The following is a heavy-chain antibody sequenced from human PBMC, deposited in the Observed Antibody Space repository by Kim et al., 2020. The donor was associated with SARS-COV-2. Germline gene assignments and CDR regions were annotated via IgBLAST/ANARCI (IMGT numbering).Heavy chain of an antibody. CDR2: IYYSGST. CDR3: ARYSGSYISGSN. Sequence: SETLSLTCTVSGGSISSSSYYWGWIRQPPGKGLEWIGSIYYSGSTYYNPSLKSRVTISVDTSKNQFSLKLSSVTAADTAVYYCARYSGSYISGSNWGQGT. CDR1: GGSISSSSYY. D-gene: IGHD1-26*01. J-gene: IGHJ4*02. V-gene: IGHV4-39*01.